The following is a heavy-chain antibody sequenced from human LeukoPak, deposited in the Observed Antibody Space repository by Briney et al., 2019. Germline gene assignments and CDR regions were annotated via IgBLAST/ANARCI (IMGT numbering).Heavy chain of an antibody. J-gene: IGHJ4*02. Sequence: PGGSLRLSCAASVFTFYTDAMTWVRQAPAKGLQWVSAISGSGSDTYYEDSVKGRFTISRDNSKNMMYLQMNSLRAEDTAVYYCARDSSGWSKNYWGQGTLVIVSS. V-gene: IGHV3-23*01. CDR2: ISGSGSDT. CDR3: ARDSSGWSKNY. D-gene: IGHD6-19*01. CDR1: VFTFYTDA.